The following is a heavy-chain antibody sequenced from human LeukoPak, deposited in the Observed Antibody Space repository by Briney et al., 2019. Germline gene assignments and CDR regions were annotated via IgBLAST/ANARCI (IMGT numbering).Heavy chain of an antibody. CDR3: ARGGVGGYDYFAS. Sequence: PSEALCLSCTVPGGSISGDVHYWGWIRHPPGRGLESIVFITYSGSTDSNPSLRSGATMSVDTSKNQFFRKRNSVAAAKTAYYFCARGGVGGYDYFASWGQGTLVAAS. V-gene: IGHV4-30-4*01. CDR2: ITYSGST. D-gene: IGHD5-12*01. CDR1: GGSISGDVHY. J-gene: IGHJ4*01.